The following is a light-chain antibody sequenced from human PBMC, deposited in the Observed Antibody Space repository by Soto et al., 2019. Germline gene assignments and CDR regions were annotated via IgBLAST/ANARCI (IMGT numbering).Light chain of an antibody. Sequence: DIVMTQSPLSLPVTPGEPASISCRSSQSLLHSNGYNYLDWYLQKPGQSPQLLNYLGSNRASGVADRVSGSGSGTDFTLKISRVEAEDVGVYYCMQALQTRGFGGGTKVEIK. J-gene: IGKJ4*01. CDR1: QSLLHSNGYNY. CDR2: LGS. V-gene: IGKV2-28*01. CDR3: MQALQTRG.